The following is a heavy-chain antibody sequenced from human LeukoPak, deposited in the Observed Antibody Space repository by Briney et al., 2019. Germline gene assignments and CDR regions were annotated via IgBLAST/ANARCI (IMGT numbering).Heavy chain of an antibody. V-gene: IGHV1-18*01. D-gene: IGHD3-10*01. CDR2: ISAYNGNT. Sequence: ASVKVSCKASGYTFTSYGISWVRQAPGQGLEWMGWISAYNGNTNYAQKLQGRVTMTTDTSTSTAYMELSSLRSEDTAVYYCARDRRDRGVPYMDVWGKGTTVTVSS. J-gene: IGHJ6*03. CDR1: GYTFTSYG. CDR3: ARDRRDRGVPYMDV.